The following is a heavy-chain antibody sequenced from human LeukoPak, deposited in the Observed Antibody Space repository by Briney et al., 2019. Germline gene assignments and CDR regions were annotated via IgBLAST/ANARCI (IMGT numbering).Heavy chain of an antibody. V-gene: IGHV3-30*02. Sequence: PGGSLRLSCLASGFTFNSYAMHWVRRAPGKGLEWVAFIRRSGSSEYYADSVKGRFIISRDRSGNTVYLQMKSLRPEDTAIYYCARHNTRFLERLPALGSWGQGTLVT. CDR3: ARHNTRFLERLPALGS. J-gene: IGHJ5*02. CDR2: IRRSGSSE. D-gene: IGHD3-3*01. CDR1: GFTFNSYA.